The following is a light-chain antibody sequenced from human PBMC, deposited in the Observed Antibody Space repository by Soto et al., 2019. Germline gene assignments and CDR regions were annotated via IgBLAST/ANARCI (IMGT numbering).Light chain of an antibody. CDR1: SSDVGSYNI. CDR3: CSYAGSSTWV. CDR2: EGS. Sequence: QSALTQPASVSGSPGQSITISCTGTSSDVGSYNIVSWYQQHPGKAPKPMIYEGSKRPSGVSNRFSGSKSDNTASLTISGLQAEDEADYYFCSYAGSSTWVFGTGTKLTVL. V-gene: IGLV2-23*01. J-gene: IGLJ1*01.